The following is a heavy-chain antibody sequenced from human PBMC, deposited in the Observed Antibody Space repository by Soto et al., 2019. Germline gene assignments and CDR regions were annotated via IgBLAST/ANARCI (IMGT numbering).Heavy chain of an antibody. Sequence: QVQLVQSGAEVKKPGASVKVSCKASGYTFTSYGVSWVRQAPGQGLEWMGWISAYNHNTNYAQKLQGRVTMTIDTSTSTGYMELRSLRSDDTAVYYCARAGGRNFYYGMDVWGQGTTVTVSS. CDR3: ARAGGRNFYYGMDV. V-gene: IGHV1-18*01. CDR1: GYTFTSYG. CDR2: ISAYNHNT. D-gene: IGHD2-8*02. J-gene: IGHJ6*02.